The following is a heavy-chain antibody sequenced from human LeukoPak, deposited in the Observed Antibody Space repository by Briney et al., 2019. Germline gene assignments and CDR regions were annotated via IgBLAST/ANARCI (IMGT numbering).Heavy chain of an antibody. Sequence: NASETLSLTCTVSGGSISSYYWSWIRQPPGKGLEWIGYIYYSGSTNYNPSLKSRVTMSLDTSKNQFSLNLNSVTAADTAVYYCARGPCSSANCYWSLDHWGQGTLVTVSS. V-gene: IGHV4-59*01. CDR2: IYYSGST. CDR3: ARGPCSSANCYWSLDH. J-gene: IGHJ5*02. CDR1: GGSISSYY. D-gene: IGHD2-2*01.